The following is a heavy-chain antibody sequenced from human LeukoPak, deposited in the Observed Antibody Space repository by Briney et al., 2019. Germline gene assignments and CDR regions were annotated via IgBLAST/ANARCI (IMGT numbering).Heavy chain of an antibody. Sequence: GGSLRLSCAASGFTFTNYATHWVRQAPGKGLEWVAVISYDGSNRYYADPVKGRFTISRDISKDTVYLQMNSLRAEDTAVYYCARGGYYDSSGYFPIFDFWGQGTLVTVSS. CDR2: ISYDGSNR. D-gene: IGHD3-22*01. CDR1: GFTFTNYA. J-gene: IGHJ4*02. CDR3: ARGGYYDSSGYFPIFDF. V-gene: IGHV3-30-3*01.